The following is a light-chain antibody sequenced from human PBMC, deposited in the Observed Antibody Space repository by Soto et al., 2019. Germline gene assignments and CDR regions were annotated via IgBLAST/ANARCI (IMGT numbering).Light chain of an antibody. CDR2: EVS. CDR3: SSCSSCSTRSTRV. Sequence: QSALTQPASVSGSPGQSITISCTGTSSDVGDYNYASWYQQHPGKAPKLMIYEVSNRPSGVSNRFSGSKSGNTASLTISGLQAEDEADYYCSSCSSCSTRSTRVFGTGAKVTVL. V-gene: IGLV2-14*01. CDR1: SSDVGDYNY. J-gene: IGLJ1*01.